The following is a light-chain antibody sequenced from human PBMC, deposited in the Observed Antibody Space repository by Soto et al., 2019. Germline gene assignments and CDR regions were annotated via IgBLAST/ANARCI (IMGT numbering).Light chain of an antibody. J-gene: IGLJ3*02. V-gene: IGLV1-44*01. Sequence: QSVLTQPPSASGTPGQRVTISCSGSSSNIGRNTVHWYHQLPGTAPKLLIFSNNQRPSGVPDRFSGSKSGTSASLAISGLQSEDEADYYCAAWDDSLNGGVFGGGTKLTVL. CDR2: SNN. CDR3: AAWDDSLNGGV. CDR1: SSNIGRNT.